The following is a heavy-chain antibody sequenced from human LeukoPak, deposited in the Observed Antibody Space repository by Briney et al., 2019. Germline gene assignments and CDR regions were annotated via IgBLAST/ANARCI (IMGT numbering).Heavy chain of an antibody. J-gene: IGHJ1*01. V-gene: IGHV1-46*01. CDR3: ARDQGLPGGGYFQH. CDR2: INPSGGST. Sequence: GASVKVSCKASGYTFTSYYMHWVRQAPGQGLEWMGTINPSGGSTSYAQKFQGRVTMTRDTSISTAYMELSRLRSDDTAVYYCARDQGLPGGGYFQHWGQGTLVTVS. D-gene: IGHD5-18*01. CDR1: GYTFTSYY.